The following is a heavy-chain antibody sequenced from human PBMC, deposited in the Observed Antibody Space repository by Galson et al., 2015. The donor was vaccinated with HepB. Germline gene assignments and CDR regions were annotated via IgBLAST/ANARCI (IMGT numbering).Heavy chain of an antibody. CDR2: ISSSGAGT. CDR1: GFTFNTYA. CDR3: ASGVRKRYGGYISPLDR. D-gene: IGHD5-12*01. J-gene: IGHJ5*02. Sequence: SLRLSCAASGFTFNTYAMNWVRQAPGKGLEWVSGISSSGAGTYYADSVKGRFSISRDNPKKTLYLQMNSLRVDDTALYYCASGVRKRYGGYISPLDRWGQGTLVTVSS. V-gene: IGHV3-23*01.